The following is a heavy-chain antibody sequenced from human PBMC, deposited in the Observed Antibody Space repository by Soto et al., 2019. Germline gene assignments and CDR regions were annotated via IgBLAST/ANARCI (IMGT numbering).Heavy chain of an antibody. V-gene: IGHV3-30-3*01. D-gene: IGHD3-16*02. J-gene: IGHJ4*02. Sequence: QVQLVESGGGVVQPGRSLRLSCAASGFTFSSYAMHWVRQAPGKGLEWVAVISYDGSNKYYADSVKGRFTISRDNSKNTPYLQMNSLRAEDTAVYYCARDAPGDDYVWGSYRSGGLDYWGQGTLVTVSS. CDR1: GFTFSSYA. CDR3: ARDAPGDDYVWGSYRSGGLDY. CDR2: ISYDGSNK.